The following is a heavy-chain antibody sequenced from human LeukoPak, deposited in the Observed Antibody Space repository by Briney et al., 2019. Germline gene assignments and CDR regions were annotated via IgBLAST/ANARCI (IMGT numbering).Heavy chain of an antibody. Sequence: SETLSLTCTVSGGSISSGGYYWSWIRQHPGKGLEWIGYIYYSGSTYYNPSLKSRVTISVDTSKNQFSLKLSSVTAADTAVYYCARAPLWCGELWRPAPYYFDYWGQGTLVTVSS. CDR3: ARAPLWCGELWRPAPYYFDY. D-gene: IGHD3-10*01. V-gene: IGHV4-31*03. CDR1: GGSISSGGYY. CDR2: IYYSGST. J-gene: IGHJ4*02.